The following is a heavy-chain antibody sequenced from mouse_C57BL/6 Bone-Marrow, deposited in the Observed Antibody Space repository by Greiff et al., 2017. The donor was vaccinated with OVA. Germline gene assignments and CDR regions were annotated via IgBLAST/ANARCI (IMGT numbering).Heavy chain of an antibody. D-gene: IGHD2-3*01. Sequence: QVQLKQPGAELVKPGASVKLSCKASGYTFTSYWMHWVKQRPGQGLEWIGMIHPNSGSTNYNEKFKSKATLTVDKSSSTAYMQLSSLTSEDSAVYYCARRWLLDTFYWYFDVWGTGTTVTVSS. V-gene: IGHV1-64*01. CDR3: ARRWLLDTFYWYFDV. CDR2: IHPNSGST. J-gene: IGHJ1*03. CDR1: GYTFTSYW.